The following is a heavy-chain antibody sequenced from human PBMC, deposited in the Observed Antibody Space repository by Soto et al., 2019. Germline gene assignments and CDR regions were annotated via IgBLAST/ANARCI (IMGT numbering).Heavy chain of an antibody. Sequence: SETLSLTCTVSGGSISSGGYYWTWIRQHPGKGLEWIGYIYYSGSTYYNPSLRSRVSISVDTSKNQFSLNLSSVTAADTAVYYCATLATPVTGVYYFDYWGQGTLVTVSS. V-gene: IGHV4-31*03. D-gene: IGHD4-17*01. J-gene: IGHJ4*02. CDR1: GGSISSGGYY. CDR3: ATLATPVTGVYYFDY. CDR2: IYYSGST.